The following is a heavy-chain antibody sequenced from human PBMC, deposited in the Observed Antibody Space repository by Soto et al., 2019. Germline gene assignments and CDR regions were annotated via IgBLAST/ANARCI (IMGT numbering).Heavy chain of an antibody. D-gene: IGHD6-13*01. V-gene: IGHV4-34*01. CDR2: INNNGSA. CDR1: GGSFSGYC. J-gene: IGHJ4*02. Sequence: SETLPLTCAVYGGSFSGYCWTWIRQPPEKGLEWIGEINNNGSANYNPSLKSRVTILVDTSKSQFSLRLGSVTAADTAVYYCARRSRSLSSWFIDFWGRGTLVTVSS. CDR3: ARRSRSLSSWFIDF.